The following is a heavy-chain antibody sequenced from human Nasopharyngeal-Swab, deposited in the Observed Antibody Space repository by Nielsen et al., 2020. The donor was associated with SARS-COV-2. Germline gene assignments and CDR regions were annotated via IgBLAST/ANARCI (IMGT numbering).Heavy chain of an antibody. CDR1: GSSISDGYY. CDR3: ARSSPLYSPTYYFDY. J-gene: IGHJ4*02. CDR2: VYYSGGT. D-gene: IGHD3-16*01. V-gene: IGHV4-61*08. Sequence: SETLSLTCTVSGSSISDGYYWSWLRQPPGKGLEWIGYVYYSGGTNYNPSLKSRVTISLDMSQNQFSLKLSSVTPADTAVYYCARSSPLYSPTYYFDYWGQGTLVTVSS.